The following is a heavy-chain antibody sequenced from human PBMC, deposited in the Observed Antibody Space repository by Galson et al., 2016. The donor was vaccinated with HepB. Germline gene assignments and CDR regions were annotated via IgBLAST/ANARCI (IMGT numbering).Heavy chain of an antibody. CDR1: GGTLSSYV. CDR3: ARAPLGVIKFNYFDY. J-gene: IGHJ4*02. Sequence: SVKVSCKASGGTLSSYVISWVRQAPGQGLEWVGGIIPIFGRAYYAQNFQGRVTITADESTTAAYLELNSLRSEDTAVYYCARAPLGVIKFNYFDYWGQGTLVAVSS. CDR2: IIPIFGRA. V-gene: IGHV1-69*13. D-gene: IGHD2-8*01.